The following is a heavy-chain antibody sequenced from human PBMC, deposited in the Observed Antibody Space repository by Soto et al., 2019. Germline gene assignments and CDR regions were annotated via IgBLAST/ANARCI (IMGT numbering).Heavy chain of an antibody. J-gene: IGHJ5*02. Sequence: QVQLQESGPGLVKPSETLSLTCTVSGGSISSYYWSWIRQPPGKGLEWIGYIYYSGSTNYNPSLKSRVTISVDTSKNQFSLKLSSVTAADPAVYYCAKKGRGWFDPWGQGTLVTVSS. CDR1: GGSISSYY. D-gene: IGHD3-10*01. CDR2: IYYSGST. V-gene: IGHV4-59*01. CDR3: AKKGRGWFDP.